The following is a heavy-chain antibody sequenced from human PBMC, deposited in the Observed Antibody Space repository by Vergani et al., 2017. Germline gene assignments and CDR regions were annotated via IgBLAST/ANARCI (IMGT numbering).Heavy chain of an antibody. J-gene: IGHJ2*01. Sequence: QVQLQESGPGLVKPSQTLSLTCTVSGGPISSGDYYWSWIRQPPGKGLEWIGYIYYSGSTYYNPSLKSRVTISVDTSKNQVSLKLSSVTAADTAVYYCARGSGAIWYFDLWGRGTLVTVSS. V-gene: IGHV4-30-4*08. D-gene: IGHD2-2*02. CDR3: ARGSGAIWYFDL. CDR1: GGPISSGDYY. CDR2: IYYSGST.